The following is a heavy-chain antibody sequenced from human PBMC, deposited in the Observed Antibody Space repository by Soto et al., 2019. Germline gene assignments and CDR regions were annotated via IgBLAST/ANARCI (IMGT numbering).Heavy chain of an antibody. J-gene: IGHJ4*02. CDR1: GGSFSGYY. Sequence: QVQLQQWGAGLLKPSETLSLTCAVYGGSFSGYYWTWIRQPPGTGLEWIGEINHSGSTNYNPSLTSPSTITVDTAKNQFFLKLTSVTAAGTAVYYCARDKITGLFDYWGQGSLVTVSS. CDR2: INHSGST. V-gene: IGHV4-34*01. CDR3: ARDKITGLFDY. D-gene: IGHD2-8*02.